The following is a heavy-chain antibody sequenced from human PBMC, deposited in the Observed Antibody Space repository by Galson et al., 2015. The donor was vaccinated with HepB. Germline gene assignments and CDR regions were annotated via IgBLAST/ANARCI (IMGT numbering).Heavy chain of an antibody. CDR1: GGSVSGYY. V-gene: IGHV4-59*02. D-gene: IGHD3-22*01. J-gene: IGHJ5*02. CDR2: IYSDGST. Sequence: ETLSLTCTVSGGSVSGYYWTWIRQPPGKGLEYIGYIYSDGSTNYNPSLKSRVTISLDTSKNQFSLKLNSLRAEDAAVYYCAKGGYYDRSGGYGYLTTWGQGTLVTVSS. CDR3: AKGGYYDRSGGYGYLTT.